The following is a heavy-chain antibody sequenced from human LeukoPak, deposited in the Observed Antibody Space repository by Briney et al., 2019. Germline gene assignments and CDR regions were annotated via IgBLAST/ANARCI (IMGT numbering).Heavy chain of an antibody. J-gene: IGHJ4*02. Sequence: ASVKVSCKVSGYTXTEVSMHWVRQAPGKGLEWMAGFHPEDGEAIYAQRLQGRVTLTEDTSSDTAYMELSSLRSEDTAAYYCSTGSFHFDQWGQGTLVTVSS. CDR2: FHPEDGEA. CDR3: STGSFHFDQ. V-gene: IGHV1-24*01. CDR1: GYTXTEVS. D-gene: IGHD3-3*02.